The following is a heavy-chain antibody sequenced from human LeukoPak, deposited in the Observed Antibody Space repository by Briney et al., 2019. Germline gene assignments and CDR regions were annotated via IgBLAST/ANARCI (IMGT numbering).Heavy chain of an antibody. CDR3: TRDQTEGFGWVPAARYNWFDP. D-gene: IGHD2-2*01. CDR2: IRSKAYGGTT. J-gene: IGHJ5*02. CDR1: GFTFGDYA. Sequence: PGGSLRLSCTASGFTFGDYAMSWFRQAPGKGLEWVGFIRSKAYGGTTEYAASVKGRFTISRDDSKSIAYLQMNSLKTEDTAVYYCTRDQTEGFGWVPAARYNWFDPWGQGTLVTVSS. V-gene: IGHV3-49*03.